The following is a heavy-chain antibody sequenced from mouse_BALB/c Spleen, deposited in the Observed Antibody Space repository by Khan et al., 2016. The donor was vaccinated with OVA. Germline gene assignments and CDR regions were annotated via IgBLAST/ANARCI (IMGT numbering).Heavy chain of an antibody. CDR3: ARSLYYSFGYALDC. V-gene: IGHV3-2*02. CDR2: ISSTGGT. CDR1: GYSITSDYA. J-gene: IGHJ4*01. D-gene: IGHD2-12*01. Sequence: EVQLQESGPGLVKPSQSLSLTSTVTGYSITSDYAWNWIRQFPGNKLEWMGYISSTGGTSYNPSLKSRISVTRDTSKNQFFLQLKSVTTEDTATYYCARSLYYSFGYALDCWGRGTSVTVSS.